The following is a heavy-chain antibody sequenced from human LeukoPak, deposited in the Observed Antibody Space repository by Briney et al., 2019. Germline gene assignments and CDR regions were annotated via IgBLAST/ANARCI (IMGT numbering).Heavy chain of an antibody. Sequence: ASVKVSCKASGGTFSSYAISWVRQAPGQGLEWMGGIIPNSGGTNYAQKFQGRVTMTRDTSISTAYMELSRLRSDDTAVYYCARAPNPTVTTLYYYYYMDVWGKGTTVTVSS. D-gene: IGHD4-11*01. V-gene: IGHV1-2*02. CDR1: GGTFSSYA. CDR2: IIPNSGGT. CDR3: ARAPNPTVTTLYYYYYMDV. J-gene: IGHJ6*03.